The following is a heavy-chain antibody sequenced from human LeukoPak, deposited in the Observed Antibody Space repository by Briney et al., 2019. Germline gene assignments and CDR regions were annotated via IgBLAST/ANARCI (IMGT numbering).Heavy chain of an antibody. D-gene: IGHD2-2*01. V-gene: IGHV1-46*01. CDR1: GYTFTSYY. CDR2: INPSGGST. CDR3: ARAPGGEGYCSSTSCRTLDY. J-gene: IGHJ4*02. Sequence: ASVKVSCKASGYTFTSYYIHWVRQAPGQGLEWMGIINPSGGSTSYAQKFQGRVTMTRDTSTSTVYMELSSLRSEDTAVYYCARAPGGEGYCSSTSCRTLDYWGQGTLVTVSS.